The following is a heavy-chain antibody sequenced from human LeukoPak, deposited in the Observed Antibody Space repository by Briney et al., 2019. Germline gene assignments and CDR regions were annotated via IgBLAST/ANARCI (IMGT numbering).Heavy chain of an antibody. D-gene: IGHD1-26*01. CDR2: INPNSGGT. V-gene: IGHV1-2*02. CDR1: GYTFTVYY. J-gene: IGHJ1*01. Sequence: ASVTVSFKASGYTFTVYYLHWVRQAPGQGLDWMGWINPNSGGTTYAQNFKGRVTMTWDTSISTAYMELSGLRSDDTAVYYCAREWELLRKYLYHWGQGTLVTISS. CDR3: AREWELLRKYLYH.